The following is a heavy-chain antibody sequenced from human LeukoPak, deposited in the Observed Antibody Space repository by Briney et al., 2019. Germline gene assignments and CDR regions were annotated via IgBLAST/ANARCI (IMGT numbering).Heavy chain of an antibody. CDR3: ASGPLPRDLWFGELSDYYYGMDV. Sequence: PSETLSLTCTVSGGSISSSSYYWGWIRQPPGKGLEWIGSIYYSGSTYYNPSLKSRVTISVDMSKNQFSLKLSSVTAADTAVYYCASGPLPRDLWFGELSDYYYGMDVWGQGTTVTVSS. CDR2: IYYSGST. J-gene: IGHJ6*02. V-gene: IGHV4-39*07. D-gene: IGHD3-10*01. CDR1: GGSISSSSYY.